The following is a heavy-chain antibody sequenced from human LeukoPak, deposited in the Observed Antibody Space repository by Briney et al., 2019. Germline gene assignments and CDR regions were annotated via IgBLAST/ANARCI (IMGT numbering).Heavy chain of an antibody. CDR3: ARGPITMVRGVIIKSVYFDY. J-gene: IGHJ4*02. D-gene: IGHD3-10*01. CDR2: INHSGST. Sequence: SETLSLTCAVYGGSFSGYYWSWIRQPPGKGLEWIGEINHSGSTNYNPSLKSRVTISVDTSKNQFSLKLSSVTAADTAVYYCARGPITMVRGVIIKSVYFDYWGQGTLVTVSS. CDR1: GGSFSGYY. V-gene: IGHV4-34*01.